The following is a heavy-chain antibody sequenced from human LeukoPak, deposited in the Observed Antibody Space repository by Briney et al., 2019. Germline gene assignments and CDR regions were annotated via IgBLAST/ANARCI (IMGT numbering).Heavy chain of an antibody. CDR1: GFTFSSYW. CDR3: ARDSYYDFWSDYD. Sequence: GGSLRLSCAASGFTFSSYWMSWVRQAPGKGLEWVANIKQDGSEKYYVDSVKGRFTISRDNAKNSLYLQMNSLRAEDTAVYYCARDSYYDFWSDYDWGQGTLVTVSS. V-gene: IGHV3-7*01. D-gene: IGHD3-3*01. J-gene: IGHJ4*02. CDR2: IKQDGSEK.